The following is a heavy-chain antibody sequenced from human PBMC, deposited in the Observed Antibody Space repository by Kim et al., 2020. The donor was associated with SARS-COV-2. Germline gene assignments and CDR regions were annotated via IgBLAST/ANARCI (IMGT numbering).Heavy chain of an antibody. CDR2: IYYSGST. CDR3: ARDMPSSLYQPLFDP. V-gene: IGHV4-61*01. D-gene: IGHD2-2*01. CDR1: GGSVSSGSYY. J-gene: IGHJ5*02. Sequence: SETLSLTCTVSGGSVSSGSYYWSWIRQPPGKGLEWIGYIYYSGSTNYNPSLKSRVTISVDTSKNQFSLKLSSVTAADTAVYYCARDMPSSLYQPLFDPWGQGTLVTVSS.